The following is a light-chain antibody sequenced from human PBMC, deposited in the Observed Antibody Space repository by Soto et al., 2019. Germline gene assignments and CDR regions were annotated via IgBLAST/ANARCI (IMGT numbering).Light chain of an antibody. CDR3: SSYTSSSTLV. CDR2: EVS. J-gene: IGLJ1*01. Sequence: QSALTQPASVSGSPGQSITISCTGTSSDVGGYKYVSWYQQHPGKAPKLMIYEVSNRPSGVPNRFSGSKSGNTASLTISRLQAEDEADYYCSSYTSSSTLVFGTGTKVTV. CDR1: SSDVGGYKY. V-gene: IGLV2-14*01.